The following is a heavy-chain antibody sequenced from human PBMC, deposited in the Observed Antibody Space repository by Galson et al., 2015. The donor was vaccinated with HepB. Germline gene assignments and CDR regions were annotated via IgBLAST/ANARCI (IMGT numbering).Heavy chain of an antibody. D-gene: IGHD4-17*01. V-gene: IGHV4-34*01. CDR1: GGSFSGYY. CDR2: INHSGST. Sequence: ETLSLTCAVYGGSFSGYYWSWIRQPPGKGLEWIGEINHSGSTNYNPSLKSRVTISVDTSKNQFSLKLSSVTAADTAVYYCAIPIRACGDYECAFDIWGQGTMVTVSS. J-gene: IGHJ3*02. CDR3: AIPIRACGDYECAFDI.